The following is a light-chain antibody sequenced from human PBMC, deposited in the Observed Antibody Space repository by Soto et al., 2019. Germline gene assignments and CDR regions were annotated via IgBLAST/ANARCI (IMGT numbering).Light chain of an antibody. CDR3: QQYNSYDMWS. Sequence: DIQMTQSPSTLSASVGDRVTITCRASQSISSWLAWYQQKPGKAPKLLIYGASSLEGGVPSRFSGSGSGTEFTLTISSLQPDDFATYYCQQYNSYDMWSFGQGTKVDIK. V-gene: IGKV1-5*01. J-gene: IGKJ1*01. CDR2: GAS. CDR1: QSISSW.